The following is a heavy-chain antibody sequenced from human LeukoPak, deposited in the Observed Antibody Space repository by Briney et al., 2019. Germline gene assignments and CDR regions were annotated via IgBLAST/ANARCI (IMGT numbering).Heavy chain of an antibody. D-gene: IGHD2-15*01. CDR1: GGTFSSYA. Sequence: SVKVSCKASGGTFSSYAISWVRQAPGQGLEWMGGIIPIFGTANYAQKFQGRVTITADESTSTAYMELSSLRSEDTAVYYCARVGSSWYSPLDYWGQGTLVTVSS. CDR3: ARVGSSWYSPLDY. V-gene: IGHV1-69*13. CDR2: IIPIFGTA. J-gene: IGHJ4*02.